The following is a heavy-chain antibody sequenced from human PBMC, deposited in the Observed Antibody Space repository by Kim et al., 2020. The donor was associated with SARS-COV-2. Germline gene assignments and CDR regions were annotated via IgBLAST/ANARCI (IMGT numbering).Heavy chain of an antibody. J-gene: IGHJ3*02. CDR3: ARHPVPPPYYYDSSGLGGAFDI. Sequence: SETLSLTCTVSGGSISSSSYYWGWIRQPPGKGLEWIGSIYYSGSTYYNPSLKSRVTTSVDTSKNQFPLKLSSVTAADTAVYYCARHPVPPPYYYDSSGLGGAFDIWGQGTMVTVSS. CDR1: GGSISSSSYY. CDR2: IYYSGST. D-gene: IGHD3-22*01. V-gene: IGHV4-39*01.